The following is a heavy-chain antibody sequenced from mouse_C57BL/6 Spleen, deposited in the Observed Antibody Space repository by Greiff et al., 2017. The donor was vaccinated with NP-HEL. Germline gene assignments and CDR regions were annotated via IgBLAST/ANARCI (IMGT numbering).Heavy chain of an antibody. J-gene: IGHJ4*01. CDR2: INPSNGGT. D-gene: IGHD2-5*01. CDR3: ASSYYSNYYAMDY. CDR1: GYTFTSYW. V-gene: IGHV1-53*01. Sequence: QVQLQQPGTELVKPGASVKLSCKASGYTFTSYWMHWVKQRPGRGLEWIGNINPSNGGTNYNEKFKRKATLTVDKSSSTAYMQLSSLTSEDSAVYYCASSYYSNYYAMDYWGQGTSVTVSS.